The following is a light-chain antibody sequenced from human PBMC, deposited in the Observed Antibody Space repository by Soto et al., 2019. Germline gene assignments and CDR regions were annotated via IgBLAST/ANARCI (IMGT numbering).Light chain of an antibody. CDR3: LQHNTYPYT. V-gene: IGKV1-17*01. CDR2: ATS. Sequence: DIQMTQSPFSLSASVGDRVTITCRASQVIRHLGWFQQKPGEAPKRLIYATSNLESGVPSRFSGSGSGTEVTLTISILQPEDFATYVCLQHNTYPYTFGQGTKLDIK. J-gene: IGKJ2*01. CDR1: QVIRH.